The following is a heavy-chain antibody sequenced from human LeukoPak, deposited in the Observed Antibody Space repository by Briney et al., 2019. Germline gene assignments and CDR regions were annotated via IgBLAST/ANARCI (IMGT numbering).Heavy chain of an antibody. CDR1: GFTVSSNY. CDR2: IYSGGST. Sequence: PGGSLRLSCAASGFTVSSNYMSWVRQAPGKGLEWVSVIYSGGSTHYADSVKGRFTISRDNSKNTLYLQMNSLRAEDTAVYYCATPQGSSWDYYFDYWGQGTLVTVSS. J-gene: IGHJ4*02. V-gene: IGHV3-66*01. D-gene: IGHD6-13*01. CDR3: ATPQGSSWDYYFDY.